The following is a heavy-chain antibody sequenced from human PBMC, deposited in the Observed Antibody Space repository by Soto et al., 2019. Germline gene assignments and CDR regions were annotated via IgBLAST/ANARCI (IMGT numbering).Heavy chain of an antibody. Sequence: PGGSLRLSCTVSGFAFNNYGINWVRQAPGKGLEWVSSISKSDYTYYSDSVKGRFTISRDNAKNSVSLQINTLRVEDTAVYYCAREHSIIIPAVSDFWGQGTLVTVSS. V-gene: IGHV3-21*01. CDR2: ISKSDYT. CDR3: AREHSIIIPAVSDF. J-gene: IGHJ4*02. D-gene: IGHD2-2*01. CDR1: GFAFNNYG.